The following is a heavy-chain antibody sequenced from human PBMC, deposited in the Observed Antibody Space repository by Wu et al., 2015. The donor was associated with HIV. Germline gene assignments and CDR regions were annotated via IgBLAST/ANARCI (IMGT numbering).Heavy chain of an antibody. V-gene: IGHV1-69*12. CDR1: GGTFSSYA. CDR2: IIPIFGTA. Sequence: QVQLVQSGAEVKKPGSSVKVSCKASGGTFSSYAISWVRQAPGQGLEWMGGIIPIFGTANYAQKFQGRVTITADESTSTAYMELSSLRSEDTAVYYCATPPPVGNPSGYYHYMDVVGTKGPRSPSP. J-gene: IGHJ6*03. CDR3: ATPPPVGNPSGYYHYMDV. D-gene: IGHD4-23*01.